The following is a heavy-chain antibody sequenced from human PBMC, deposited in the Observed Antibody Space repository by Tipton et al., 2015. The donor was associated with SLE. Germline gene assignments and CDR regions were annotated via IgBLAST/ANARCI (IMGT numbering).Heavy chain of an antibody. CDR2: IYYSGST. V-gene: IGHV4-59*01. CDR3: AARDPLGAFDI. Sequence: LRLSCTVSGGSISSYYWSWIRQPPGKGLEWIGYIYYSGSTNYNPSLKSRVTISVDTSKNQFSLKLSSMTAADTAVYYCAARDPLGAFDIWGQGTMVTVSS. J-gene: IGHJ3*02. CDR1: GGSISSYY.